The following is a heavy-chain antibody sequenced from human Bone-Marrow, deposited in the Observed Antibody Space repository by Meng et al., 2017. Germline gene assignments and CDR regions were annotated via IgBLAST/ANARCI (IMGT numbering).Heavy chain of an antibody. CDR2: IYYSGST. Sequence: QVRVQESGPGLVKPSQTLSLTCTVSAGSISSGGNYWSWIRQHPGKGLEWIGYIYYSGSTYYNPSLKSRVTISVDTSKKQFSLKLSSVTAADTAVYYCARGRVVAATNPKFDYWGQGTLVTVSS. D-gene: IGHD2-15*01. J-gene: IGHJ4*02. V-gene: IGHV4-31*03. CDR1: AGSISSGGNY. CDR3: ARGRVVAATNPKFDY.